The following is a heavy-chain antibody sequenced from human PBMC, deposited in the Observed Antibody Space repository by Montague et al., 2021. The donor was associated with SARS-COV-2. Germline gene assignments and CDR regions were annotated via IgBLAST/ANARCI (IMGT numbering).Heavy chain of an antibody. Sequence: SLRLSCAASGFTFSSYGMHWVRQAPGKGPEWVAATSYDGKNQNYGEFVKGRFIISRDNTRNTLGLQMNSLRAEDTALYYCAKDQVYRGRSSPFDSWGQGTLVSVSS. D-gene: IGHD1-26*01. V-gene: IGHV3-30*18. CDR3: AKDQVYRGRSSPFDS. CDR2: TSYDGKNQ. CDR1: GFTFSSYG. J-gene: IGHJ4*02.